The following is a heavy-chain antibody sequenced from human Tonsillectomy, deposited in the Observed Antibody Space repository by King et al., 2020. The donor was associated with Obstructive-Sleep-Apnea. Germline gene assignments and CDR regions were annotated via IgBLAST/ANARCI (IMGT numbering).Heavy chain of an antibody. D-gene: IGHD1-26*01. J-gene: IGHJ4*02. CDR1: AFTFSNYV. Sequence: VQLVESGGGLGQPGGSLRLSCAASAFTFSNYVMTWVRQAPGKGLEWVSTISGSGDLTYDADSVKGRFTISRDNSKETVYLQMNSLRAGDTAVYYCVRGGWGTVWDYWGQGTLVTVSS. CDR2: ISGSGDLT. V-gene: IGHV3-23*04. CDR3: VRGGWGTVWDY.